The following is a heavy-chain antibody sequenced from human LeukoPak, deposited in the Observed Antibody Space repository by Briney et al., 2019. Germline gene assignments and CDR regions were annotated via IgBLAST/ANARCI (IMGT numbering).Heavy chain of an antibody. J-gene: IGHJ4*02. CDR2: IYYSGST. CDR3: ARVRDYGGKMYYFDY. Sequence: SETLSLTCTVSGGSISSYYWSWIRQPPGKGLEWIGYIYYSGSTNYNPSLKSRVTISVDTSKNQFSLKLSSVTAADTAVYYCARVRDYGGKMYYFDYWGQGTLVTVSS. CDR1: GGSISSYY. D-gene: IGHD4-23*01. V-gene: IGHV4-59*01.